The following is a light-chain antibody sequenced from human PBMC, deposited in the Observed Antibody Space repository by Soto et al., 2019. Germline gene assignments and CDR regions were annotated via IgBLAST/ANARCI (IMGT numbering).Light chain of an antibody. J-gene: IGKJ1*01. V-gene: IGKV1-12*01. CDR2: TGS. Sequence: DIQMTQSPSSVSASVGDRVTITCRPGQAIDICLAWYQQNPGEAPKLLIFTGSLLHSGVPPRFSGSGSGTDFTLTISSLQPEDFATYYCQQTLSFPPTFGQGTKV. CDR3: QQTLSFPPT. CDR1: QAIDIC.